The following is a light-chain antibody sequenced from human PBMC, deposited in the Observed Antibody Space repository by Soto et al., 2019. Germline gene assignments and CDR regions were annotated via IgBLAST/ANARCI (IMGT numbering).Light chain of an antibody. V-gene: IGKV3-15*01. CDR2: GVS. Sequence: IVMTHSPVTLSVSPGERATLSCRASQSVRSTYLAWYQQKPGQAPRLLIFGVSNRAAGIPARFSGSGSGTEFTLTISSLQSEDFAVYYCQQYGDWPLTFGGGTKVGIK. CDR3: QQYGDWPLT. J-gene: IGKJ4*01. CDR1: QSVRSTY.